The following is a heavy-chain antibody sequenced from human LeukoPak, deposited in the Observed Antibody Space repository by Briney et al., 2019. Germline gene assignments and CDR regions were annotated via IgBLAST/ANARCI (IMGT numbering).Heavy chain of an antibody. V-gene: IGHV4-34*01. J-gene: IGHJ5*02. Sequence: SETLSLTCAVDGESFSGYYCNWFRQPPGKGLEWIGEINHSGSTDYNPSLKSRVTISLDTSKKYFSLHLTSVTAADTAVYYCARGRSRVPAASWGQGTLVTVSS. CDR2: INHSGST. CDR1: GESFSGYY. CDR3: ARGRSRVPAAS. D-gene: IGHD2-2*01.